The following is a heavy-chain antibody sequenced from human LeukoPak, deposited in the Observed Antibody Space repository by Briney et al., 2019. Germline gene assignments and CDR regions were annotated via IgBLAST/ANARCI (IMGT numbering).Heavy chain of an antibody. Sequence: SETLSLTCAVYGGSFSGYYWSWIRQPPGKGLEWIGEINHSGSTNYNPSLKTRVTISVDTSNNQFSLKLSSVTAADTAVYYCARGAYVLLWFGDTHSFDPWGQGTLVTVSS. V-gene: IGHV4-34*01. CDR1: GGSFSGYY. CDR2: INHSGST. CDR3: ARGAYVLLWFGDTHSFDP. D-gene: IGHD3-10*01. J-gene: IGHJ5*02.